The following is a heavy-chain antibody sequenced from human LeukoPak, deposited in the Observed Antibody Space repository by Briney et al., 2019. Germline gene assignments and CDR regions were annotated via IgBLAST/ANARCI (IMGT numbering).Heavy chain of an antibody. CDR3: ASGARGVITKHNWFDP. Sequence: ASLKVSCKASGYTFTSYGISWVRQAPGQGLEWMGWISAYNGNTNYAQKLQGRVTMTTDTSTSTAYMELRSLRSDDTAVYYCASGARGVITKHNWFDPWGQGTLVTVSS. D-gene: IGHD3-10*01. V-gene: IGHV1-18*01. CDR2: ISAYNGNT. CDR1: GYTFTSYG. J-gene: IGHJ5*02.